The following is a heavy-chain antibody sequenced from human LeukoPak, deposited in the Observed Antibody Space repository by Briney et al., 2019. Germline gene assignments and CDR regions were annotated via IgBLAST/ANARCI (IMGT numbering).Heavy chain of an antibody. V-gene: IGHV3-23*01. J-gene: IGHJ5*02. D-gene: IGHD6-19*01. Sequence: GGSLRLSCAASGFTFSTYDMSWVRQAPGKGLEWVSAISGSGGSTFYADSVKGRFAISRDNSKNTLYLQMNSLRAEDTAVYYCARGEHSSGWSTPNPWGQGTLVTVSS. CDR2: ISGSGGST. CDR1: GFTFSTYD. CDR3: ARGEHSSGWSTPNP.